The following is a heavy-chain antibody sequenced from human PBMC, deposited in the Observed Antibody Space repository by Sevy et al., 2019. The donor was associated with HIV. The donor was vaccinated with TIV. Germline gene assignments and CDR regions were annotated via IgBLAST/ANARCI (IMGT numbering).Heavy chain of an antibody. CDR3: AKEDDAFDV. Sequence: GGSLRLSCAGSGFTFSNYAMHWVRQAPGKGLECVAGLWSHGRREYYADFAKGRFTISRDNSKNTVYLPMDSLRTDDTAVYYCAKEDDAFDVWGQGTIVTVSS. J-gene: IGHJ3*01. CDR1: GFTFSNYA. CDR2: LWSHGRRE. V-gene: IGHV3-33*03.